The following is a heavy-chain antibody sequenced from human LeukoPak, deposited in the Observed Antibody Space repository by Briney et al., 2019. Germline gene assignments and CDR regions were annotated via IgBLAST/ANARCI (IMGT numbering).Heavy chain of an antibody. CDR1: GFTFSSYA. V-gene: IGHV3-23*01. J-gene: IGHJ4*02. D-gene: IGHD2-21*01. CDR3: AKFLPTHIVVANYYFDY. Sequence: PVGSLRLSCAASGFTFSSYAMSWVRQAPGKGLEWGSAISGSGGSTYYADSLKGRFTISRDNSKNTLYLQMNSLRAEDTAVYYCAKFLPTHIVVANYYFDYWGEGTLVTVSS. CDR2: ISGSGGST.